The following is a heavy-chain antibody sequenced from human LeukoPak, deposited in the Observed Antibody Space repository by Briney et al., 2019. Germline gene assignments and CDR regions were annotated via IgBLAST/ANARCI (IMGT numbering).Heavy chain of an antibody. D-gene: IGHD3-22*01. Sequence: SETLSLTCTVSGGSISSYYWSWIRQPPGKGLEWIGYIYYSGSTNYNPSLKSRVTISVDTSKNQFSLKLSSVTAADTAVYYCARVEYYYDSSGTFYEGCFDYWGQGTLVTVSS. CDR2: IYYSGST. CDR1: GGSISSYY. J-gene: IGHJ4*02. CDR3: ARVEYYYDSSGTFYEGCFDY. V-gene: IGHV4-59*01.